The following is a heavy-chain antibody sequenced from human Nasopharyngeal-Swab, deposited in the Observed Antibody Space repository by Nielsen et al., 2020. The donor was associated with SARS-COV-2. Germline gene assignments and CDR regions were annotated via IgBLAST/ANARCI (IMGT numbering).Heavy chain of an antibody. CDR1: GGIFSSYA. CDR3: ARGFIQLLHPYYYYYYMDV. V-gene: IGHV1-69*13. CDR2: IIPIFGTA. Sequence: SVKVSCKASGGIFSSYAISWVRQAPGQGLEWMGGIIPIFGTANYAQKFQGRVTITADESTSTAYMELSSLRSEDTAVYYCARGFIQLLHPYYYYYYMDVWGKGTTVTVSS. J-gene: IGHJ6*03. D-gene: IGHD2-2*01.